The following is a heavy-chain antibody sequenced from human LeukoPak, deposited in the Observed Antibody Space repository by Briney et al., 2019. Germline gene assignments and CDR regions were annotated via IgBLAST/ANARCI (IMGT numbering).Heavy chain of an antibody. CDR1: GGSISTYY. V-gene: IGHV4-59*01. J-gene: IGHJ1*01. D-gene: IGHD6-6*01. Sequence: SETLSLTCTVSGGSISTYYWNWIRQPPGKGLEWIGYIYHSGSTNYNPSLQSRVSISVDTSKNQFSLNLNSVTAADTAVYYCARGGAARLHFQNWGQGTLVTVSS. CDR3: ARGGAARLHFQN. CDR2: IYHSGST.